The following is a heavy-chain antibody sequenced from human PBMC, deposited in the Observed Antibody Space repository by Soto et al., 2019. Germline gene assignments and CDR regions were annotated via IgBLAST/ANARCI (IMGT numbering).Heavy chain of an antibody. CDR1: GVSFNNNG. V-gene: IGHV1-69*01. CDR3: ARVLYYGSGSYSPYGMDV. J-gene: IGHJ6*02. CDR2: VSPPFRTS. D-gene: IGHD3-10*01. Sequence: QVQLVQSGAEVKKPGSSVKVSCKTSGVSFNNNGIGWVRQAPGHGLEWMGGVSPPFRTSNYARKFQCRISITADSSTDTVNMELSSLTSEDTAQYYCARVLYYGSGSYSPYGMDVWGQGTTVTVSS.